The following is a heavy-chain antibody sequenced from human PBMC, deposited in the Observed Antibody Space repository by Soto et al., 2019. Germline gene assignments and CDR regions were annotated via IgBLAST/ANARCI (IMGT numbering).Heavy chain of an antibody. J-gene: IGHJ6*02. CDR2: ISGSGGST. Sequence: GGSLRLSCAASGFTFSSYAMSWVRQAPGKVLEWVSAISGSGGSTYYADSVKGRFTISRDNSKNTLYLQMNSLRAEDTAVYYCAKGDPMYASWVSTFGGVIVIPYYGMDVWGQGTTVTVSS. V-gene: IGHV3-23*01. CDR1: GFTFSSYA. CDR3: AKGDPMYASWVSTFGGVIVIPYYGMDV. D-gene: IGHD3-16*02.